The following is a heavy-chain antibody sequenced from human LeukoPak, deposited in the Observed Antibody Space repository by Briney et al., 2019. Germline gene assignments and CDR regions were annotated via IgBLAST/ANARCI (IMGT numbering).Heavy chain of an antibody. CDR2: THPGDSDT. CDR3: ARGYYHFDY. J-gene: IGHJ4*02. CDR1: GYSFSTYW. V-gene: IGHV5-51*01. Sequence: GESLKISCKGSGYSFSTYWIGWVRQMPGKGMEWMGITHPGDSDTRYSPSFQGQVTISADKSISTAYLQWSSLKASDTAKYYCARGYYHFDYWGQGTLVTVSS. D-gene: IGHD3-22*01.